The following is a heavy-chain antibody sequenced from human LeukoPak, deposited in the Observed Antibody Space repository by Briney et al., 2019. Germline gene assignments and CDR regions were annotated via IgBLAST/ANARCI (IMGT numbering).Heavy chain of an antibody. CDR3: ASNITMLA. CDR1: GFTFSSYS. D-gene: IGHD3-10*02. CDR2: ISSSSSYI. J-gene: IGHJ1*01. V-gene: IGHV3-21*01. Sequence: PGGSLRLSCAASGFTFSSYSMNWVRQAPGKGLEWVSSISSSSSYIYYADSVKDRFTVSRDNAKNSLYLQMNSLRAEDTAVYYCASNITMLAWGQGTLVTVSS.